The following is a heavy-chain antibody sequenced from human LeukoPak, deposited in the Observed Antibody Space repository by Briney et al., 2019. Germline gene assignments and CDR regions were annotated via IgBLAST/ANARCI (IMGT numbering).Heavy chain of an antibody. CDR3: ARLSAARVGY. J-gene: IGHJ4*02. CDR2: IYYSGST. Sequence: SETLSLTCTVSGGSISSSSYYWGWIRQPPGKGLEWIGSIYYSGSTYYNPSLKSRVTISVDTSKNQFSLKLSSVTAADTAVYYCARLSAARVGYWGQGTLVTVSS. CDR1: GGSISSSSYY. D-gene: IGHD6-6*01. V-gene: IGHV4-39*01.